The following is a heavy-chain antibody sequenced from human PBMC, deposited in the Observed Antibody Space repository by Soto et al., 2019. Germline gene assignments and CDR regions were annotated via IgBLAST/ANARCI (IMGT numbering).Heavy chain of an antibody. CDR1: GFTFSSYW. J-gene: IGHJ4*02. CDR3: AGERGYSGYAPDY. CDR2: INSDGSST. Sequence: GSLRLSCAASGFTFSSYWMHWVRQAPGKGLVWVSRINSDGSSTSYADSVKGRFTISRDNAKNTLYLQMNSLRAEDTAVYYCAGERGYSGYAPDYWGQGTLVTVSS. V-gene: IGHV3-74*01. D-gene: IGHD5-12*01.